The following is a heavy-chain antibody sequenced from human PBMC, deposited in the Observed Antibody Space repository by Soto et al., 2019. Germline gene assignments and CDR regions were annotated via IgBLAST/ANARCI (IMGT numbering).Heavy chain of an antibody. CDR1: GGSISSPYW. CDR2: IFQSGST. Sequence: SETLSLTCGVSGGSISSPYWWSFGRRPPGKGVEGIGEIFQSGSTNYTPSLESRVTISAEKSNNHFSLLLTSVTAAATAVYFYARGRGRYSNVWSWFDPWGQGILVTVSS. V-gene: IGHV4-4*02. J-gene: IGHJ5*02. CDR3: ARGRGRYSNVWSWFDP. D-gene: IGHD5-12*01.